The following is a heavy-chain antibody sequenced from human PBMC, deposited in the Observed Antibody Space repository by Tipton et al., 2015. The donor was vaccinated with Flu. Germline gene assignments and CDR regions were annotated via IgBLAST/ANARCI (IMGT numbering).Heavy chain of an antibody. V-gene: IGHV4-39*01. D-gene: IGHD4-11*01. CDR2: IYYRGST. CDR1: GGSVNSDDYY. CDR3: ATWAHSNWLDP. Sequence: TLSLTCTVSGGSVNSDDYYWAWIRQPPGKGLEWIGNIYYRGSTYYNSSLRDRVTISVDTSKNQFSLTLNSVTAADTSVYYCATWAHSNWLDPWGQGTLVTVSS. J-gene: IGHJ5*02.